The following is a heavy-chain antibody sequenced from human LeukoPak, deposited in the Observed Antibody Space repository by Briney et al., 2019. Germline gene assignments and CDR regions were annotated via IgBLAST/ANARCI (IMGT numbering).Heavy chain of an antibody. D-gene: IGHD2-8*01. V-gene: IGHV3-21*01. J-gene: IGHJ3*01. Sequence: GGSLRLSCAASGFTFSGYSMNWVRQAPGKGLEWISSISSSSSYIYYADSVKGRFTISRDNAKNSLYLQMNSLRAEDTAVYYCARVQGHPPNGLDVWGQGTMVTVSS. CDR2: ISSSSSYI. CDR3: ARVQGHPPNGLDV. CDR1: GFTFSGYS.